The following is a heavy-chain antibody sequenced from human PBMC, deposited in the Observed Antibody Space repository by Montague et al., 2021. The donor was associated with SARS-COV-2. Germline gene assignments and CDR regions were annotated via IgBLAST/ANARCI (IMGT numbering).Heavy chain of an antibody. CDR3: ASSLVWFEIDY. V-gene: IGHV3-30*04. Sequence: SLRLSCAASGFTFSSYAMHWVRQAPGKGLEWVAVISYDGSNKYYADSVKGRFTISRDNFKNTLYLQMNSLRAEDTAVYYCASSLVWFEIDYWGQGTLVTVSS. J-gene: IGHJ4*02. CDR1: GFTFSSYA. D-gene: IGHD3-10*01. CDR2: ISYDGSNK.